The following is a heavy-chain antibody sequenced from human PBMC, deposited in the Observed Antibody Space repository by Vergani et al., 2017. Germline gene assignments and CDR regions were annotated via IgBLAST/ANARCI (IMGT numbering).Heavy chain of an antibody. CDR2: IHYTGST. CDR3: TGDTHCWQRADY. V-gene: IGHV4-59*01. Sequence: QVQLQESGPGLVKPSETLSLTCTVSGDSISAYYWSWIRQPPGKGLEWIGYIHYTGSTNYNPSLTSRVTISLDTSKNQFSLWLRSVTAANTAVYYCTGDTHCWQRADYWGQGTLVTVSS. D-gene: IGHD2-21*02. J-gene: IGHJ4*02. CDR1: GDSISAYY.